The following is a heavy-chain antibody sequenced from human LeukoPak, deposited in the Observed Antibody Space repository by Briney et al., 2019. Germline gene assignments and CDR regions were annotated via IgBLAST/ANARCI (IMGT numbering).Heavy chain of an antibody. D-gene: IGHD6-19*01. CDR3: ARDEAVALFDY. J-gene: IGHJ4*02. Sequence: GGSLRLSCAASRFTFSSYSMNWVRQAPGKGLEWVSYISSSSSTIYYADSVKGRFTISRDNAKNSLYLQMNSLRAEDTAMYYCARDEAVALFDYWGQGTLVTVSS. CDR1: RFTFSSYS. CDR2: ISSSSSTI. V-gene: IGHV3-48*01.